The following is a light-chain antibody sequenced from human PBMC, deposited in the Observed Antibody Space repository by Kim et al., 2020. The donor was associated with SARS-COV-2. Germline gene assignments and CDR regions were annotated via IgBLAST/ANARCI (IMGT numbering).Light chain of an antibody. V-gene: IGKV3-20*01. Sequence: EIVLTQSPGTLSLSPGERATLSCRASQSVSSSYLAWYQQKPGQAPRLLIYGASSRATGIPDRFSGSGSGTDFTLPNSRLEAEDFAVYYCQQYGSSPWTFGQGTKVDIK. CDR3: QQYGSSPWT. J-gene: IGKJ1*01. CDR2: GAS. CDR1: QSVSSSY.